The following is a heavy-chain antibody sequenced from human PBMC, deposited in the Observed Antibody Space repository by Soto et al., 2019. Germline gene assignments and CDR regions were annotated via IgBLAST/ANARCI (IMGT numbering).Heavy chain of an antibody. CDR2: VWHDESNK. V-gene: IGHV3-33*01. CDR3: ARERRLKGRSGYYYASDC. J-gene: IGHJ4*02. Sequence: QVQLVESGGGVVQPGRSLRLSCAASGFTFSSYGMHWVRQAPGKGLEWVAAVWHDESNKYYADSVKGRFTISRDNSKNTLYLRMNSLRAEDTAVYYCARERRLKGRSGYYYASDCWGQGTLVTVSS. D-gene: IGHD3-22*01. CDR1: GFTFSSYG.